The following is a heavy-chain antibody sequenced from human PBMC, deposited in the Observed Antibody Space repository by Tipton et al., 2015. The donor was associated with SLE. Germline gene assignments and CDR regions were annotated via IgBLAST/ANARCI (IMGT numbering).Heavy chain of an antibody. V-gene: IGHV4-61*02. CDR3: AREVFSSGCAGDFDY. J-gene: IGHJ4*02. CDR1: GASITSGDYS. D-gene: IGHD6-19*01. CDR2: IHPRGTT. Sequence: TLSLTCTVSGASITSGDYSWTWIRQPAGKGLEWIGRIHPRGTTSYNPSLTSRLTISVDTSKNQFSLNLRSVTAADTAVYYCAREVFSSGCAGDFDYGGQGTVVTVSS.